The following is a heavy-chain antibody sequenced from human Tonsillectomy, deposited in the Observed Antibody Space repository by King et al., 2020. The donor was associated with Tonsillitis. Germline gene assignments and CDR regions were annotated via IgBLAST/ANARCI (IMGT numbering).Heavy chain of an antibody. J-gene: IGHJ5*02. Sequence: VQLVESGGGLVQPGGSLRLSCSASGFTFSSYAMHWVRQAPGKGLEYVSAISSNGGSTHYADSVKGRFTISRDNSKNTLYRQMSILRAEDTAVYYCVKNGYASQGQAPWGQGTLVTVSS. CDR2: ISSNGGST. CDR1: GFTFSSYA. D-gene: IGHD5-12*01. CDR3: VKNGYASQGQAP. V-gene: IGHV3-64D*06.